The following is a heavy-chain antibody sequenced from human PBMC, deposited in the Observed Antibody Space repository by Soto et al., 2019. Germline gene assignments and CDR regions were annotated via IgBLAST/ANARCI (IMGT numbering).Heavy chain of an antibody. Sequence: GASVKVSCKASGYTFTSYGISWVRQAPGQGLEWMGWISAYNGNTNYAQKLQGRVTMTTDTSTSTAYMELRSLRSDDTAVYYCARPRITMVRGVIITSDAFDIWGQGTMVTVSS. J-gene: IGHJ3*02. CDR3: ARPRITMVRGVIITSDAFDI. CDR1: GYTFTSYG. D-gene: IGHD3-10*01. CDR2: ISAYNGNT. V-gene: IGHV1-18*01.